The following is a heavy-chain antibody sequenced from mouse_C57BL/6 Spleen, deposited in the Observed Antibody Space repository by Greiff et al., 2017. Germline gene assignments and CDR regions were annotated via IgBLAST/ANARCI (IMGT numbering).Heavy chain of an antibody. CDR2: IDPETGGT. J-gene: IGHJ3*01. D-gene: IGHD2-2*01. V-gene: IGHV1-15*01. Sequence: VQLVESGAELVRPGASVTLSCKASGYTFTDYEMHWVKQTPVHGLEWIGAIDPETGGTAYNQKFKGKAILTADKSSSTAYMELRSLTSEDSAVYYCTRWTYGYDEAWFAYWGQGTLVTVSA. CDR1: GYTFTDYE. CDR3: TRWTYGYDEAWFAY.